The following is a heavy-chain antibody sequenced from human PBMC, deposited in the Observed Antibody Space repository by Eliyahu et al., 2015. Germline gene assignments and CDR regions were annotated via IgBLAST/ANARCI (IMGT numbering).Heavy chain of an antibody. D-gene: IGHD4-17*01. CDR1: GFPFXTYX. V-gene: IGHV3-48*03. J-gene: IGHJ4*02. Sequence: EVQLVESGGGLVQPGGSLXLSCAASGFPFXTYXMNWVRQAPGKGLEWVSYIDNKGYTIYYADSVKGRFTISRDNAKNSLYLQMNSLRAEDTAVYYCARSRARTLQWWGDYGTYGPSDFDYWGQGTLVTVSS. CDR2: IDNKGYTI. CDR3: ARSRARTLQWWGDYGTYGPSDFDY.